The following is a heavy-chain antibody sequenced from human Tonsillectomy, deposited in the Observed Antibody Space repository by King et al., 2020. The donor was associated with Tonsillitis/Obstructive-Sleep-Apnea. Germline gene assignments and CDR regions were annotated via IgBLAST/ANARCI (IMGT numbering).Heavy chain of an antibody. J-gene: IGHJ3*02. Sequence: QLVQSGGGLVKPGGSLRLSCAASGFTFSNAWMNWVRQAPGKGLEWVGHIKSKTDGGTTDYAAPVKGRFTISRGDSKNTLYLQINSLKTEDTAVYYCTTDVFGGNRAFDIWGQGTMVTVSS. CDR3: TTDVFGGNRAFDI. CDR2: IKSKTDGGTT. CDR1: GFTFSNAW. V-gene: IGHV3-15*07. D-gene: IGHD4-23*01.